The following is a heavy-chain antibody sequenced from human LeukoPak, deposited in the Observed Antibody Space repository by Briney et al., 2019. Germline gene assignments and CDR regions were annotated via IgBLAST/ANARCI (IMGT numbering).Heavy chain of an antibody. CDR1: VYTFTSYG. Sequence: ASVKVSFKSSVYTFTSYGISWVRQAPAQGLDWMGWICAYNGNTNYAQKLQGRVTMTTDTSTSTAYMELRSLRSDHTAEYYCARAYDFWSGYPTGDWFDPWGQGNVATVSS. CDR2: ICAYNGNT. CDR3: ARAYDFWSGYPTGDWFDP. V-gene: IGHV1-18*01. J-gene: IGHJ5*02. D-gene: IGHD3-3*01.